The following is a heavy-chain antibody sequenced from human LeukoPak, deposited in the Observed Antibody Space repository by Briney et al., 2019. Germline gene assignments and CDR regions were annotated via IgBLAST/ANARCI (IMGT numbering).Heavy chain of an antibody. V-gene: IGHV3-33*06. D-gene: IGHD4-11*01. CDR1: GFTFSHFG. J-gene: IGHJ6*04. CDR3: VKDMGTTYMSSMDV. CDR2: IWSDGTDK. Sequence: PGKSLRLSCTTSGFTFSHFGMHWVRQAPGKGLEWVAVIWSDGTDKYYGDSVKGRFTISRDNSRNTLYLQMDSLRGDDTAVYYCVKDMGTTYMSSMDVWGKGTTVTVSS.